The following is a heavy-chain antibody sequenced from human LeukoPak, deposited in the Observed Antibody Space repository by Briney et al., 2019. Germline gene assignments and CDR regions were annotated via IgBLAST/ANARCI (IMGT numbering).Heavy chain of an antibody. CDR3: ARVLTVTTVDL. Sequence: VASVKVSCKASGYTFTSYGITWVRQAPGQGLEWMGWISPSNGNTNYAQRLQGRVTMTADTSTSTVYMEMRSLRSDDTAVYYCARVLTVTTVDLWGQGTLLTVSS. CDR1: GYTFTSYG. J-gene: IGHJ5*02. CDR2: ISPSNGNT. D-gene: IGHD4-17*01. V-gene: IGHV1-18*01.